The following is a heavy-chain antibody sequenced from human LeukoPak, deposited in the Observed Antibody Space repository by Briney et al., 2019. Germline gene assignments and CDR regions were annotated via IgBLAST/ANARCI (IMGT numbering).Heavy chain of an antibody. V-gene: IGHV4-59*01. J-gene: IGHJ2*01. Sequence: PSETLSLTCTVSGGSISSYYWSWIRQPPGKGLEWIGYIYYSGSTNYNPSLKSRVTISVDTSKNLFSLKLSSVTAADTAVYYCARDRRGSYRGYFDLWGRGTLVTVSS. CDR1: GGSISSYY. CDR3: ARDRRGSYRGYFDL. CDR2: IYYSGST. D-gene: IGHD1-26*01.